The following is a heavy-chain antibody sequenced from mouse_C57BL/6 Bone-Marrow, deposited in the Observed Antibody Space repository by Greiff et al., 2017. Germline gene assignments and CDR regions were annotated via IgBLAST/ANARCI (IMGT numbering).Heavy chain of an antibody. CDR1: GFTFSSYA. CDR2: ISDGGSYT. CDR3: ARDYYGRAWFAY. Sequence: EVKLMESGGGLVKPGGSLKLSCAASGFTFSSYAMSWVRQTPEKRLEWVATISDGGSYTYYPDNVKGRFTIARDNAKNNLYLQMSQLKSEDTAMYYCARDYYGRAWFAYWGQGTLVTVSA. V-gene: IGHV5-4*03. J-gene: IGHJ3*01. D-gene: IGHD1-1*01.